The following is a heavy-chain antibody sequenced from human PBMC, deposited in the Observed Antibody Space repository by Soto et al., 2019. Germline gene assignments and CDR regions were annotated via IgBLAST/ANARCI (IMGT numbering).Heavy chain of an antibody. CDR2: ISSSSSYI. CDR3: ARGPGIPAATNWFDP. J-gene: IGHJ5*02. Sequence: GGSLRLSCAASGFTFSSYSMNWVRQAPGKGLEWVSSISSSSSYIYYADSVKGRFTISRDNAKNSLYLQMNSLRAEDTAVYYCARGPGIPAATNWFDPWGQGTLVTVSS. CDR1: GFTFSSYS. V-gene: IGHV3-21*01. D-gene: IGHD2-2*01.